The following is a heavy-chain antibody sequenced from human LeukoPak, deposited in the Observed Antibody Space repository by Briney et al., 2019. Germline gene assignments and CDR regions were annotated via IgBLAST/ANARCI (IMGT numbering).Heavy chain of an antibody. Sequence: GESLKISCKGSGYSFTSYWIGWVRQMPGKGLEWMGIIYPGDSDTRYSPSLQGQVTISADKSISTAYLQWSSLKASDTAMYYGARERDGYNSWFDPWGQGTLVTVSS. CDR2: IYPGDSDT. V-gene: IGHV5-51*01. D-gene: IGHD5-24*01. CDR3: ARERDGYNSWFDP. J-gene: IGHJ5*02. CDR1: GYSFTSYW.